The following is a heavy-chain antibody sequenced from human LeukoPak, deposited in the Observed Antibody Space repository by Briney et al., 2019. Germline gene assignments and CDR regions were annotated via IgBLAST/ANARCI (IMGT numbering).Heavy chain of an antibody. V-gene: IGHV4-34*01. Sequence: PSETLSLTCAVYGEPLNSYYWSWLRQPPGEGLEWIGEIYESGTTEYNPSLKSRVTISMVPSKQQFSLSLSSVTAADTAVYYCARGAWATRLGSWGLGTPVIVSS. D-gene: IGHD2-15*01. CDR3: ARGAWATRLGS. J-gene: IGHJ4*02. CDR2: IYESGTT. CDR1: GEPLNSYY.